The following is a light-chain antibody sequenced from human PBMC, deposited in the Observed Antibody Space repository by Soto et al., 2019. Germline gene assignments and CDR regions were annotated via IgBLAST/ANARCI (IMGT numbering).Light chain of an antibody. Sequence: QSVLTQPPSASGTPGQRVTISCSGSSSNIRINYVYWYQHLPGTAPKLLIYRNNQRPSGVPDRFSGSKSGTSASLAIGGLRSEDEADYYCAAWDDGLSGWVFGGGTKLTVL. J-gene: IGLJ3*02. CDR2: RNN. V-gene: IGLV1-47*01. CDR3: AAWDDGLSGWV. CDR1: SSNIRINY.